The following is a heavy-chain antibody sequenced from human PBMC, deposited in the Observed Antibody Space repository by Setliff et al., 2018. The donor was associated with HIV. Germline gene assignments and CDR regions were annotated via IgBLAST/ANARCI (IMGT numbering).Heavy chain of an antibody. CDR1: GGSISSGSYF. CDR2: IYTSGST. CDR3: ASRESGSWYADY. V-gene: IGHV4-61*09. Sequence: SETLSLTCTVSGGSISSGSYFWSWIRQPAGKGLEWIGHIYTSGSTNYNPSLKSRVTTSVDTSKNHFSLRLSSVTAADTAVYYCASRESGSWYADYWGQGTLVTVSS. J-gene: IGHJ4*02. D-gene: IGHD6-13*01.